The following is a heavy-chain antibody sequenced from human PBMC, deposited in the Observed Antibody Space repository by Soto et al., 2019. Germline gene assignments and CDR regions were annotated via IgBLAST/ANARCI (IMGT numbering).Heavy chain of an antibody. CDR3: ARGQSLGYYDILTGYYRKPYYYYGMDV. V-gene: IGHV4-61*01. J-gene: IGHJ6*02. D-gene: IGHD3-9*01. CDR1: GGSVSSGSYY. Sequence: SETLSLTCTVSGGSVSSGSYYWSWIRQPPGKGLEWIGYIYYSGSTNYNPSLKSRVTISVDTSKNQFSLKLSSVTAADTAVYYCARGQSLGYYDILTGYYRKPYYYYGMDVWGQGTTVTVSS. CDR2: IYYSGST.